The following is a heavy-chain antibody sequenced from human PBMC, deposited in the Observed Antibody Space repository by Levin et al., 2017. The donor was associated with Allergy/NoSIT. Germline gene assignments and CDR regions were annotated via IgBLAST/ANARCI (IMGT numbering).Heavy chain of an antibody. CDR1: GYTFTSYF. D-gene: IGHD4-17*01. CDR2: INPSGGST. Sequence: ASVKVSCKASGYTFTSYFMHWVRQAPGQGLEWMGIINPSGGSTRYAQKFQGRVTMTRDTSTSTVYMEVSSLRFEDTAVFYCARERRITENDSGDYLVSANWWYFDLWGRGTLVTVSS. V-gene: IGHV1-46*01. CDR3: ARERRITENDSGDYLVSANWWYFDL. J-gene: IGHJ2*01.